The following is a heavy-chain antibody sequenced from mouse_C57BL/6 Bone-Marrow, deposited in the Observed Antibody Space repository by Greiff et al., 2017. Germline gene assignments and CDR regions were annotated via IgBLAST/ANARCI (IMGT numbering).Heavy chain of an antibody. V-gene: IGHV5-6*01. J-gene: IGHJ3*01. D-gene: IGHD2-5*01. CDR3: GRRACYSNYWCAY. CDR1: GFTFSSYG. Sequence: EVQRVESGGDLVKPGGSLKLSCAASGFTFSSYGMSWVRQTPDKRLEWVATISSGGSYTYYPDSVKGRFTISRDNAKNTLYLQMSSLKSEDTAMYYCGRRACYSNYWCAYWGQGTLVTVSA. CDR2: ISSGGSYT.